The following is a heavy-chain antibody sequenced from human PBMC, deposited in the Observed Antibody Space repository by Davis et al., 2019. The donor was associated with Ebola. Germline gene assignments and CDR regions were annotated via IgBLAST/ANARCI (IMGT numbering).Heavy chain of an antibody. Sequence: GESLKISCAASGFTFSSYAMHWVRQAPGKGLEWVAVISYDGSNKYYADSVKGRFTISRDNSKNTLYLQMNSLRAEDTAVYYCARDGPKFWWINIAVAGPHFQHWGQGTLVTVSS. D-gene: IGHD6-19*01. J-gene: IGHJ1*01. V-gene: IGHV3-30-3*01. CDR1: GFTFSSYA. CDR2: ISYDGSNK. CDR3: ARDGPKFWWINIAVAGPHFQH.